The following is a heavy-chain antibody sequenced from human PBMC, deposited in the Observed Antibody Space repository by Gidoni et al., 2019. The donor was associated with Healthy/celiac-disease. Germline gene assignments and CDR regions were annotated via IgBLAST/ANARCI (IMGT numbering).Heavy chain of an antibody. CDR3: ARDLKQQSHDAFDI. V-gene: IGHV3-21*01. Sequence: EMQLVESGGGLVTPGGPLRLACTASGFSSSSYGMTWVRQAPGMGLGWCSSISSSSSYIYYADSVKGRFTISRDNAKNSLYLQMSSLRAEDTAVYYCARDLKQQSHDAFDIWGQGTMVTVSS. CDR2: ISSSSSYI. D-gene: IGHD6-13*01. CDR1: GFSSSSYG. J-gene: IGHJ3*02.